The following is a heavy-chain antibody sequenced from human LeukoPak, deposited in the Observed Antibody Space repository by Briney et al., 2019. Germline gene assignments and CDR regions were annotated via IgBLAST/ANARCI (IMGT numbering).Heavy chain of an antibody. J-gene: IGHJ4*02. Sequence: GGSLRLSCAASGFTFSSYAMHWIRQAPGKGLEWVAVISHDGSNKYYADSVKGRFTISRDNSKNTLYLQMNSLRAEDTAVYYCAREDTAMALVDYWGQGTLVTVSS. CDR3: AREDTAMALVDY. CDR1: GFTFSSYA. CDR2: ISHDGSNK. D-gene: IGHD5-18*01. V-gene: IGHV3-30-3*01.